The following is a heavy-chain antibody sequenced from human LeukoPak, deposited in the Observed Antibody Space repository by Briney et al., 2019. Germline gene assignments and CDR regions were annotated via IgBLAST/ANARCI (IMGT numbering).Heavy chain of an antibody. J-gene: IGHJ4*02. CDR1: GGSFSGYY. Sequence: SETLSLTCAVYGGSFSGYYWSWIRQPAGKGLEWIGRIYTSGSTNYNPSLKSRVTMPVDTSKNQFSLKLSSVTAADTAVYYCAREDTAMVIDYWGQGTLVTVSS. D-gene: IGHD5-18*01. CDR3: AREDTAMVIDY. V-gene: IGHV4-4*07. CDR2: IYTSGST.